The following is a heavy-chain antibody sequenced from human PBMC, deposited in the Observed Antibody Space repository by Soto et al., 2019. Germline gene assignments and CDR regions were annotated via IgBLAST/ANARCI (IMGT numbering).Heavy chain of an antibody. J-gene: IGHJ6*02. CDR3: ARDSIGLLPTYYYYYGMDV. Sequence: GGSLRLSCAASGFPFDTKAMSWVRQAPGKGLEWVSAFTGPGSRTYYAVSVKGRFTISRDNSKNTLFLQMNSLRAEDTAVYYCARDSIGLLPTYYYYYGMDVWGQGTTVTVSS. V-gene: IGHV3-23*01. D-gene: IGHD2-21*02. CDR2: FTGPGSRT. CDR1: GFPFDTKA.